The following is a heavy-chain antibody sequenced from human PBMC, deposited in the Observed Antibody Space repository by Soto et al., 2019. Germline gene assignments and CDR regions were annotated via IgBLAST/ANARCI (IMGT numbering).Heavy chain of an antibody. Sequence: SETLSLTCTVSGGSISSYHWSWIRQPPGKGLEWIGYIYYSGSTNYNPSLKSRVTISVDTSKNQFSLKLSSVTAADTAVYYCARTELPHWFDPWGQGTLVTAPQ. D-gene: IGHD1-26*01. J-gene: IGHJ5*02. CDR3: ARTELPHWFDP. V-gene: IGHV4-59*01. CDR2: IYYSGST. CDR1: GGSISSYH.